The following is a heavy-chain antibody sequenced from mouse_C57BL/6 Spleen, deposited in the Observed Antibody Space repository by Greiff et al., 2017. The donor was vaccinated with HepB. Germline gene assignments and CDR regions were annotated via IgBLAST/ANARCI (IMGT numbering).Heavy chain of an antibody. Sequence: QVQLKQPGAELVKPGASVKLSCKASGYTFTSYWMHWVKQRPGQGLEWIGMIHPNSGSTNYNEKFKSKATLTVDKSSSTAYMQLSSLTSEDSAVYYCARTRKYDAMDDWGQATTVTAAS. CDR1: GYTFTSYW. J-gene: IGHJ4*01. CDR2: IHPNSGST. CDR3: ARTRKYDAMDD. V-gene: IGHV1-64*01.